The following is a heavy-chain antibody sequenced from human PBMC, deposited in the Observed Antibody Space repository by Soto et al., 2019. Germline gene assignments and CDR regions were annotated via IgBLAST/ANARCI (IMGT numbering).Heavy chain of an antibody. J-gene: IGHJ6*02. Sequence: EVQLVESGGGLVKPGGSLRLSCAASGFTFSSYSMNWVRQAPGKGLEWVSSISSSSSYIYYADSVKGRFTISRDNSKKSLYLQLNRLRAEDTAVYYCARRFPPRDYDGMDVWGQGTTVTVS. CDR3: ARRFPPRDYDGMDV. CDR2: ISSSSSYI. V-gene: IGHV3-21*01. CDR1: GFTFSSYS.